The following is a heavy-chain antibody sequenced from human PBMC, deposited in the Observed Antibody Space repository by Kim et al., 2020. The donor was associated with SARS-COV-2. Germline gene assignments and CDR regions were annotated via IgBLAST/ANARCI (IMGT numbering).Heavy chain of an antibody. V-gene: IGHV4-31*03. CDR3: ARDINLGGGFWSGYYTGGGNWFDP. CDR1: GGSISSGGYY. D-gene: IGHD3-3*01. Sequence: SETLSLTCTVSGGSISSGGYYWSWIRQHPGKGLEWIGYIYYSGSTYYNPSLKSRVTISVDTSKNQFSLKLSSVTAADTAVYYCARDINLGGGFWSGYYTGGGNWFDPWGQGTLVTVSS. CDR2: IYYSGST. J-gene: IGHJ5*02.